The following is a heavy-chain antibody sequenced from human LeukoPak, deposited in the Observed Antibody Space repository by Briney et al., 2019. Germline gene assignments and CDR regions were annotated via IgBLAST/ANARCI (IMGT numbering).Heavy chain of an antibody. CDR3: ATYGSGSGTFFDS. CDR1: GFTFSSYW. CDR2: IKQDGNEK. J-gene: IGHJ4*01. D-gene: IGHD3-10*01. Sequence: GGSLRLSCAASGFTFSSYWMSWVRQAPGKGLEWVANIKQDGNEKHYVDSVKGRFTISRDNAKNSLYLQMNSLRAEDTALYYCATYGSGSGTFFDSWGQGTLVTVSS. V-gene: IGHV3-7*01.